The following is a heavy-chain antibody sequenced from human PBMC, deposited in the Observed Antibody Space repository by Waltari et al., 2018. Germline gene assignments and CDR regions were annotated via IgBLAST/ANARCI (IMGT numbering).Heavy chain of an antibody. CDR1: GGSISSSSYY. CDR2: IYYSGST. CDR3: ARLLTGYTSNFDY. D-gene: IGHD3-9*01. Sequence: QLQLQESGPGLVKPSETLSLTCIVSGGSISSSSYYWGWIRQPPGKGLEWIGSIYYSGSTYYNPSLKSRVTISVDTSKNQFSLKLSSVTAADTAVYYCARLLTGYTSNFDYWGQGTLVTVSS. V-gene: IGHV4-39*01. J-gene: IGHJ4*02.